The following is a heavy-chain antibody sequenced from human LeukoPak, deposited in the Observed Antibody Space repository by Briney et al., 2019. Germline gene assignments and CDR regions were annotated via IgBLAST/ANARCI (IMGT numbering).Heavy chain of an antibody. CDR3: ARSLLYYDFWSGYSNPPDY. D-gene: IGHD3-3*01. J-gene: IGHJ4*02. CDR1: GYTFTSYY. Sequence: ASVKVSCKASGYTFTSYYMHWVRQAPGQGVGRMGIINLSGGSTSYAQKFQGRVTMTRDTSTSTVYMELSSLRSEDTAVYYCARSLLYYDFWSGYSNPPDYWGQGTLVTVSS. V-gene: IGHV1-46*01. CDR2: INLSGGST.